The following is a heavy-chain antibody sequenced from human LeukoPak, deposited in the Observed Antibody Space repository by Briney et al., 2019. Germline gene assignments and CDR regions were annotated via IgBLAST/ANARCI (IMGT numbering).Heavy chain of an antibody. CDR1: GFRFSFYA. J-gene: IGHJ4*02. Sequence: GGSLTLSCAATGFRFSFYAMSWVRQAPGKGLEWVSVISAGGHTTDYAASVKGRFTISSDNSQNILYLQMNSLRVDDTAVYFCAKDLRGGPMRYFDYWGQGALVTVSA. D-gene: IGHD3-22*01. CDR2: ISAGGHTT. V-gene: IGHV3-23*01. CDR3: AKDLRGGPMRYFDY.